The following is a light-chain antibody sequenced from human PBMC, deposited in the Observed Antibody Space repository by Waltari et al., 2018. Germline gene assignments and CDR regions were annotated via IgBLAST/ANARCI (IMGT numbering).Light chain of an antibody. Sequence: EIVLTQSPGTLFLSPGEGATLSCRASQSVSRTLAWYQQEPGQAPRLLIYGASSRATGIPDRFSGSGSGTDFSLTISRLEPDDSAVYFCQHYVSLPATFGQGTKVEIK. CDR1: QSVSRT. V-gene: IGKV3-20*01. CDR2: GAS. J-gene: IGKJ1*01. CDR3: QHYVSLPAT.